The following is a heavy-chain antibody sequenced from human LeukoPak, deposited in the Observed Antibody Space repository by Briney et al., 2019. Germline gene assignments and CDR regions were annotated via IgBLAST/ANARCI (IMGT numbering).Heavy chain of an antibody. CDR2: IYHSGGT. CDR1: GGSITNYDW. V-gene: IGHV4-4*02. J-gene: IGHJ6*03. CDR3: VANGYYCLDV. Sequence: PSGTLTLTCAVSGGSITNYDWWSWVRQPPGGGLEWIGEIYHSGGTNYNPSLKSRVTISVDKSKNQFSLNLDSVIAADTAVYYCVANGYYCLDVWGKGTTVIVSS.